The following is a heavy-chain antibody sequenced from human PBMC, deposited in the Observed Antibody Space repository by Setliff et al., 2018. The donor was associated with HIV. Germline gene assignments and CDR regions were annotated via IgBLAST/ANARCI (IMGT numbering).Heavy chain of an antibody. V-gene: IGHV1-46*01. CDR3: ARETQTNSGSYLA. J-gene: IGHJ4*02. CDR1: GYSFTNYY. Sequence: ASVKVSCKTSGYSFTNYYVNWVRQAPGQELEWIGIMNCMNGDTSYAQNLKGRVTVTRDTSTSTVYMELSSLRPEDTAVYYCARETQTNSGSYLAWGQGTLVTVSS. D-gene: IGHD3-10*01. CDR2: MNCMNGDT.